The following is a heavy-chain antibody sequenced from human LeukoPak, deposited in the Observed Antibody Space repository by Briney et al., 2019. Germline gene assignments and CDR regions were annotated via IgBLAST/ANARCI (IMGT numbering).Heavy chain of an antibody. CDR3: ASSVVPAAFDY. J-gene: IGHJ4*02. Sequence: PGGSLRLSCAASGFTVSSSYMSWVRQAPGKGLEWVSVIYSGGSTYYADSVKGRFTISRHNSKNTLYLQMNSLRAEDTAVYYCASSVVPAAFDYWGQGTLVTVSS. V-gene: IGHV3-53*04. D-gene: IGHD2-2*01. CDR1: GFTVSSSY. CDR2: IYSGGST.